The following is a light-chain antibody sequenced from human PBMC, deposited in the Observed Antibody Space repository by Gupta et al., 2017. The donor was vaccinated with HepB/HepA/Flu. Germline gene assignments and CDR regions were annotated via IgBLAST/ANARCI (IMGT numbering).Light chain of an antibody. CDR3: GAWDSSLSVFV. CDR1: SSNVGSNY. V-gene: IGLV1-51*01. CDR2: DDK. Sequence: QSVLTPTPSVSAAPGQKVTISCSGSSSNVGSNYVTWCQQLPGTTPKLLIDDDKKRSSGSPDRFSGSRSGTSATLGITGLQTGDEADYYCGAWDSSLSVFVFGTGTKVTVL. J-gene: IGLJ1*01.